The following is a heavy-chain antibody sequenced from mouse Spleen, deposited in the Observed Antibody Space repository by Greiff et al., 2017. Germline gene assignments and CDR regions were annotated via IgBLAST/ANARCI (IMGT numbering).Heavy chain of an antibody. J-gene: IGHJ2*01. CDR2: IYPGSGNT. D-gene: IGHD1-1*01. Sequence: VQLQQSGAELVRPGASVKLSCKASGYTFTDYYINWVKQRPGQGLEWIARIYPGSGNTYYNEKFKGKATLTAEKSSSTAYMQLSSLTSEDSAVYFCARWDITTVVATDYWGQGTTLTVSS. V-gene: IGHV1-76*01. CDR1: GYTFTDYY. CDR3: ARWDITTVVATDY.